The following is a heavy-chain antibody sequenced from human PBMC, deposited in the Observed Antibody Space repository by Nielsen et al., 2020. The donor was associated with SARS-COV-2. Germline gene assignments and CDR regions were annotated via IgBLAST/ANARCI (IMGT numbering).Heavy chain of an antibody. Sequence: GGSLRLSCAASGFTFSSYGMHWVRQAPGKGLEWVALIWHDGSNKYYADSVKGRFTISRDDSKSTVYLQMNSLRGENTAVYYCARGGGREQLAKLDYWGQGSLVTVSS. V-gene: IGHV3-33*08. CDR2: IWHDGSNK. CDR1: GFTFSSYG. CDR3: ARGGGREQLAKLDY. J-gene: IGHJ4*02. D-gene: IGHD1/OR15-1a*01.